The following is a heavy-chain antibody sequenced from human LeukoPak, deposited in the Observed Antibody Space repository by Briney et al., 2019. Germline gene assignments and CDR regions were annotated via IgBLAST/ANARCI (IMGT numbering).Heavy chain of an antibody. CDR3: AKDLNDSSGYGLDDAFDI. CDR1: GFTFSSYG. J-gene: IGHJ3*02. V-gene: IGHV3-30*18. D-gene: IGHD3-22*01. CDR2: ISYDGSNK. Sequence: GGSLRLSCAASGFTFSSYGMYWVRQAPGKGLEWVAVISYDGSNKYYADSVKGRFTISRDNSKNTLYLQMNSLRAEDTAVYYCAKDLNDSSGYGLDDAFDIWGQGTMVTVSS.